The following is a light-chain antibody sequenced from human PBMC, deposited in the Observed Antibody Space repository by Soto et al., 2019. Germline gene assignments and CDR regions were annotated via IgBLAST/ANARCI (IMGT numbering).Light chain of an antibody. Sequence: QSALTQPASVSGSPGQSITISCTGTSGDVGAYNFVSWYQQHPGKAPKLIIYEVYKRPSGVPDRFSGSKSGNTAALTVSGLQAEDEADYYCSSYVGTNSYVFGTGTKVTVL. J-gene: IGLJ1*01. CDR1: SGDVGAYNF. CDR3: SSYVGTNSYV. V-gene: IGLV2-8*01. CDR2: EVY.